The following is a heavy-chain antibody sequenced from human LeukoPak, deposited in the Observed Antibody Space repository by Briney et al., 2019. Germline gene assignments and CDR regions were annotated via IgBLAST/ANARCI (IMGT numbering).Heavy chain of an antibody. J-gene: IGHJ4*02. CDR1: GFTVSTNF. CDR3: ARELGGGGLHYFDY. CDR2: LYNDAFGSTA. D-gene: IGHD3-16*01. Sequence: GGSLRLSCAGSGFTVSTNFMSWVRQAPGKGLEWVSTLYNDAFGSTAYYADSVTGRFTISRDNSQNTLFLQMSSLTAEDTAMYYCARELGGGGLHYFDYWGRGTLVTVSS. V-gene: IGHV3-53*01.